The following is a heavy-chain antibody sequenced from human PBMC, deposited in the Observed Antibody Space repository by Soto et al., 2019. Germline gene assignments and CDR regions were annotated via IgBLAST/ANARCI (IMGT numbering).Heavy chain of an antibody. CDR1: GFTFSSYD. CDR2: IGTAGDP. Sequence: EVQLVESGGGLVQPGGSLRLSCAASGFTFSSYDMHWVRQATGKGLEWVSAIGTAGDPYYPGSVKGRFTISRENAKNSLYLQMNSRGAGDTAVYYCARAGDCSGGSCYPHWYFDLWGRGTLVTVSS. J-gene: IGHJ2*01. D-gene: IGHD2-15*01. V-gene: IGHV3-13*05. CDR3: ARAGDCSGGSCYPHWYFDL.